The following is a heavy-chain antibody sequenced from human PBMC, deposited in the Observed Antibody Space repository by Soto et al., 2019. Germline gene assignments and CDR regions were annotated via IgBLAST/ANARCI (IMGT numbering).Heavy chain of an antibody. J-gene: IGHJ4*02. D-gene: IGHD6-6*01. CDR1: GFTFSSNG. V-gene: IGHV3-23*01. Sequence: GSLSLSCATSGFTFSSNGMSWVRQAPGKGLDWVSGISGSGRNTYYADSVKGRFTISRDNYKNTLFLQMNSLRAEDTAVYYCAKKGLSRSPSAIDSGGKGTMVTVSA. CDR3: AKKGLSRSPSAIDS. CDR2: ISGSGRNT.